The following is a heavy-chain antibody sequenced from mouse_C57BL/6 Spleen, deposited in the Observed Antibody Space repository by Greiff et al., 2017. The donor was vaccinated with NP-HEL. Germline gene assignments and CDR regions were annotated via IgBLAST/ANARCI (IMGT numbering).Heavy chain of an antibody. V-gene: IGHV5-9*01. CDR2: ISGGGGNT. Sequence: EVMLVESGGGLVKPGGSLKLSCAASGFTFSSYTMSWVRQTPEKRLEWVATISGGGGNTYYPDSVKGRFTISRDNAKNTLYLQMSSLRSEDTALYYCARQGAYYSNYGPFAYWGQGTLVTVSA. J-gene: IGHJ3*01. CDR1: GFTFSSYT. D-gene: IGHD2-5*01. CDR3: ARQGAYYSNYGPFAY.